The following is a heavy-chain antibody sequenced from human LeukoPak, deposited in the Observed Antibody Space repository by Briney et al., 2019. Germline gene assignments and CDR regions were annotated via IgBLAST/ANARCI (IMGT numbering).Heavy chain of an antibody. CDR2: IYYTGST. D-gene: IGHD1-26*01. CDR3: ARGGNYWPQWWFDP. CDR1: GGSIHSY. J-gene: IGHJ5*02. Sequence: SETLSLTCSVSGGSIHSYWSWIRQPPGKGLEWIGYIYYTGSTSYNPSLKSRVTMSLDASKNQFSLELNSVTPADTAVYYCARGGNYWPQWWFDPWGRGTLVSVSS. V-gene: IGHV4-59*01.